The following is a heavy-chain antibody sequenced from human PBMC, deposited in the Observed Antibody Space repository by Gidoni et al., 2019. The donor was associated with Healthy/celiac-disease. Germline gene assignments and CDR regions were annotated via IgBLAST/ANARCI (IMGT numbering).Heavy chain of an antibody. D-gene: IGHD1-1*01. V-gene: IGHV3-21*01. J-gene: IGHJ3*02. CDR3: ARDRGTTGHDAFDI. Sequence: EVQLVESGGGLVKPGGSLRLSGAASGFTFSSYSMNWVRQAPGKGGGWVSSISSSSSYIYYADSVKGRFTISRDNAKNSLYLQMNSLRAEDTAVYYCARDRGTTGHDAFDIWGQGTMVTVSS. CDR1: GFTFSSYS. CDR2: ISSSSSYI.